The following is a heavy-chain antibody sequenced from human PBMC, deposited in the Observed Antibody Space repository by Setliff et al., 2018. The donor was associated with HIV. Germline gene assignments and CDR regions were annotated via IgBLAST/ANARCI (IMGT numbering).Heavy chain of an antibody. J-gene: IGHJ5*02. D-gene: IGHD4-17*01. Sequence: SETLSLTCSVYGDGFTGYFWSWIRQSPGKGLEWLGEINRNGITYSIPSLRGRLSISIDASRDQFSLRLTSLIAADTAVYYCARGGSAWNMPRGDYANWFDPWGQGTLVTVSS. CDR3: ARGGSAWNMPRGDYANWFDP. CDR2: INRNGIT. V-gene: IGHV4-34*01. CDR1: GDGFTGYF.